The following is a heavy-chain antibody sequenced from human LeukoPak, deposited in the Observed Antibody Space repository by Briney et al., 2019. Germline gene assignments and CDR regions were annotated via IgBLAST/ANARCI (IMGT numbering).Heavy chain of an antibody. Sequence: PSQTLSLTCTVSGGSISSYYWSWIRQPAGTALEWIGRIYTSGTITYNPSLKSRVTMSVDTSKNQFSLKLSSVTAADTAVYYCARDSGTTGEVKFDPWGQGTLVTVSS. V-gene: IGHV4-4*07. J-gene: IGHJ5*02. CDR1: GGSISSYY. D-gene: IGHD3-10*01. CDR2: IYTSGTI. CDR3: ARDSGTTGEVKFDP.